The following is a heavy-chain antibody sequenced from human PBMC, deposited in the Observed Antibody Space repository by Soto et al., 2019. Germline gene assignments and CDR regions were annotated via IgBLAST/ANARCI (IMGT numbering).Heavy chain of an antibody. CDR1: GYTLTELS. Sequence: ASVKVSCKVSGYTLTELSMHWVRQAPGKGLEWMGGFDPEDGETIYAQKFQGRVTMTEDTSTDTAYRELSSLRSEDTAVYYCATAGSSCYYRGFWYFDLWGRGTLVTVSS. J-gene: IGHJ2*01. CDR2: FDPEDGET. CDR3: ATAGSSCYYRGFWYFDL. V-gene: IGHV1-24*01. D-gene: IGHD3-22*01.